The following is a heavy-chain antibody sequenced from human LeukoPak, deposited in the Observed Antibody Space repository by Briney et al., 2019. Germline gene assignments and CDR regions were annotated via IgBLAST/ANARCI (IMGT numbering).Heavy chain of an antibody. J-gene: IGHJ1*01. CDR1: GYTFTKFA. D-gene: IGHD3-10*01. V-gene: IGHV1-3*04. Sequence: ASVKVSCKTSGYTFTKFAIHWVRQAPGQRLEWMGWINTGNGQTKYSENFEGRVTMTRDTSTSTIYVEVRSLTSEDTGLYYCARYFGSGSYLDHWGQGTLLTVSS. CDR3: ARYFGSGSYLDH. CDR2: INTGNGQT.